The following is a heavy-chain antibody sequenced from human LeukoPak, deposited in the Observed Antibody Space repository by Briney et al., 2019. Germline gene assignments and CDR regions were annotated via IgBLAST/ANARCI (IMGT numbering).Heavy chain of an antibody. CDR1: GASIRSYY. Sequence: SETLSLTCTVSGASIRSYYWSWIRQPPGKGLEWVGYIFYTGITKYNPSLKSRVTMSVDESKNQFSLNLNSVTAADTAVYYCARFSSGWYGVDYWGQGTLVTVSS. D-gene: IGHD6-19*01. CDR3: ARFSSGWYGVDY. V-gene: IGHV4-59*01. CDR2: IFYTGIT. J-gene: IGHJ4*02.